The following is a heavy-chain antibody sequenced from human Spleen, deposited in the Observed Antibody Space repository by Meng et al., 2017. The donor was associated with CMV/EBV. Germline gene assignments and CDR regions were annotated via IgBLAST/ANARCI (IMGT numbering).Heavy chain of an antibody. D-gene: IGHD3-3*01. J-gene: IGHJ6*04. Sequence: GESLKISCAASGFSFSNHGLHWVRQAPGKGLEWVAFIRYDGSNKYYEDSVKGRFTISRDNSRKRLYLEMNRLRAEDTAVYYCAKVESGYFSGMDVWGKGTTVTVSS. V-gene: IGHV3-30*02. CDR1: GFSFSNHG. CDR3: AKVESGYFSGMDV. CDR2: IRYDGSNK.